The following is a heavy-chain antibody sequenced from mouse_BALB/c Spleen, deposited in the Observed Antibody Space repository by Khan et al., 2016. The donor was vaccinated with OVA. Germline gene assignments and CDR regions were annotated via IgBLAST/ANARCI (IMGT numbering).Heavy chain of an antibody. CDR1: GYTFTNYW. CDR2: IYPSDSYT. CDR3: TREGVVRSSFAY. J-gene: IGHJ3*01. V-gene: IGHV1-69*02. Sequence: QVQLQQSGTELVRPGASVKLSCKASGYTFTNYWINWVKQRPGQGLEWIGNIYPSDSYTNYHQKFKDKATLTVDKSSSTAYMQLSSPTSEASAVYYFTREGVVRSSFAYWGQGTLVTVSA.